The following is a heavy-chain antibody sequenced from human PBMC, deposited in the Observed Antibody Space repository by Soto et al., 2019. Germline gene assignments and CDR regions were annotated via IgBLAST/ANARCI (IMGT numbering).Heavy chain of an antibody. J-gene: IGHJ6*02. Sequence: GQSLKMSCNGSGYSFSNYWIGWVLHMPGKGLEWMGAIYPGDSDTRYSPSFQGQVTISADKSISTAYLQWSSLKASDTATYYCARLPQDYYYHGMDVWGQGTTVTVSS. CDR2: IYPGDSDT. V-gene: IGHV5-51*01. CDR1: GYSFSNYW. CDR3: ARLPQDYYYHGMDV.